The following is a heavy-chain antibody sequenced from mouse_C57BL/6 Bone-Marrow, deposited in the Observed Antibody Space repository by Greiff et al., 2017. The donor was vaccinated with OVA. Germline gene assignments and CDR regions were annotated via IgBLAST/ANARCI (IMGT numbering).Heavy chain of an antibody. CDR1: GYTFTSYW. CDR2: IHPNSGST. Sequence: VQLQQPGAELVKPGASVKLSCKASGYTFTSYWMHWVKQRPGQGLEWIGMIHPNSGSTNYNEKFKSKATLTVDKSSSTAYMQLSSLTSEDSAVYYCARWNWDYYGSSFYWYVDVWGTGTTVTVSS. CDR3: ARWNWDYYGSSFYWYVDV. V-gene: IGHV1-64*01. J-gene: IGHJ1*03. D-gene: IGHD1-1*01.